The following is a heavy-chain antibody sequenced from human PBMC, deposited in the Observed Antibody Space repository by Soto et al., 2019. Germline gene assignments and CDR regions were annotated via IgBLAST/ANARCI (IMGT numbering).Heavy chain of an antibody. D-gene: IGHD5-18*01. CDR2: IYYSGST. J-gene: IGHJ6*02. CDR3: ATLGPDTAMVDYYYYGMDV. V-gene: IGHV4-59*01. CDR1: GGSISSYY. Sequence: SLTCTVSGGSISSYYWSWIRQPPGKGLEWIGYIYYSGSTNYNPSLKSRVTISVDTSKNQFSLKLSSVTAADTAVYYCATLGPDTAMVDYYYYGMDVWGQGTTVTVSS.